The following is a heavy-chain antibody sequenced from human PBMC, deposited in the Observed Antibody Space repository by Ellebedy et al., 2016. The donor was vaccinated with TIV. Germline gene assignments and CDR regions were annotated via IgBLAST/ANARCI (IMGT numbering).Heavy chain of an antibody. J-gene: IGHJ3*02. V-gene: IGHV3-21*01. CDR3: ARDSNYYDGSVHYDVFDI. CDR2: ISSSSSYI. Sequence: GESLKISXAASGFTFSSYSMNWVRQAPGKGLEWVSSISSSSSYIYYADSVKGRFTISRDNAKNSLYLQMNSLRAEDTAIYYCARDSNYYDGSVHYDVFDIWGRGTMVTVSS. D-gene: IGHD3-22*01. CDR1: GFTFSSYS.